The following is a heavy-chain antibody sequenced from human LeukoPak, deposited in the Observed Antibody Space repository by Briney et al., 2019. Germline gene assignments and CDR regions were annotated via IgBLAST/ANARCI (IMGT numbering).Heavy chain of an antibody. CDR1: GYTFTSYA. J-gene: IGHJ4*02. Sequence: GASVKVSCKASGYTFTSYAMHWVRQAPGQRLEWMGWINAGNGNTKYSQKFQGRVTITRDTSASTAYMELSSLRSEDTAVYYCASTGYCSGGSCYESDYWGQGTLVTVSS. CDR3: ASTGYCSGGSCYESDY. V-gene: IGHV1-3*01. CDR2: INAGNGNT. D-gene: IGHD2-15*01.